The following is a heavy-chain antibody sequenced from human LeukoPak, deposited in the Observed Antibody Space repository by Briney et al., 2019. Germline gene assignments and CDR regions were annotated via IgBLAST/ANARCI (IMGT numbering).Heavy chain of an antibody. J-gene: IGHJ3*02. D-gene: IGHD3-22*01. V-gene: IGHV3-74*03. CDR3: ARGGYFDSNAFDI. Sequence: GGSLRLSCAASGFTFSSYWVHWVRQAPGKGLVWVSRINSDGSRYADSVKGRFTISRDNAKNTLYLQMNSLKAEDTAVYYCARGGYFDSNAFDIWGQGTMVTVSS. CDR1: GFTFSSYW. CDR2: INSDGS.